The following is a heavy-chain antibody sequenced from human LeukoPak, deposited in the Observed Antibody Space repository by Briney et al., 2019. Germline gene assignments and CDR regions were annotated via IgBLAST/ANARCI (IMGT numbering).Heavy chain of an antibody. Sequence: SETLSLTCAVSGGSISSNNWWGWVRQPPGKGLEWIGEIYHSGSPNYNPSLKSRVTISVDTSKNQFSLKLSSVTAADTAVYYCARLTGSGNDYWGQGTLVTVSS. CDR1: GGSISSNNW. CDR2: IYHSGSP. CDR3: ARLTGSGNDY. D-gene: IGHD1-14*01. V-gene: IGHV4-4*02. J-gene: IGHJ4*02.